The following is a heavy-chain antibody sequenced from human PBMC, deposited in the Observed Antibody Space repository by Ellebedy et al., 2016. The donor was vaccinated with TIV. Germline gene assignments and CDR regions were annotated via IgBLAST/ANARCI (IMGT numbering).Heavy chain of an antibody. D-gene: IGHD4-17*01. CDR2: IKQGGSET. CDR1: GFPFSLYW. CDR3: ARSSTTVTSKNWFDP. J-gene: IGHJ5*02. Sequence: PGGSLRLSCEASGFPFSLYWMSPVRQAPGKGLEWVANIKQGGSETNYMDSVEGRFNISRDNANNSLFLQMNILRVDDTAIYYCARSSTTVTSKNWFDPWGQGTPVTVSA. V-gene: IGHV3-7*03.